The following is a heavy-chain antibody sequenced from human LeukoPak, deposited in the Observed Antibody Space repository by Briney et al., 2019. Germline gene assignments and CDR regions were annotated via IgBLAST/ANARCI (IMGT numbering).Heavy chain of an antibody. D-gene: IGHD3-16*01. CDR1: GYTFTSYY. J-gene: IGHJ4*02. CDR2: INPSGGST. Sequence: ASVKASCKASGYTFTSYYMHWVRQAPGQGLEWMGIINPSGGSTSYAQKFQGRVTMTSDTSISTAYMALSGLRSDDTAVYYCARALETMGAKRYFDYWGQGTLVTVSS. CDR3: ARALETMGAKRYFDY. V-gene: IGHV1-46*01.